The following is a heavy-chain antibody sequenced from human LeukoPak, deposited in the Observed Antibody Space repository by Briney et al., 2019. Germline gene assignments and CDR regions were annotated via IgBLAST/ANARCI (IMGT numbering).Heavy chain of an antibody. V-gene: IGHV4-39*01. CDR1: GGSISNSIYY. CDR3: ASRAVPAAFGY. D-gene: IGHD2-2*01. CDR2: IYYSGST. Sequence: PSETLSLTCTVSGGSISNSIYYWGWIRQPPGKGLEWIGTIYYSGSTYYNPSLKSRVTISIDTSKNQFSLRLSSVTAADTAVYYCASRAVPAAFGYWGQGTLVTVSS. J-gene: IGHJ4*02.